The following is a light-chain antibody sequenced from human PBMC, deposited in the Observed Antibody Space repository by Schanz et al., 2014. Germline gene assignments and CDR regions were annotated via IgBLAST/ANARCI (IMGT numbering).Light chain of an antibody. CDR2: EAS. V-gene: IGKV3-20*01. CDR3: QQYGSSLPWT. J-gene: IGKJ1*01. CDR1: QSVSSY. Sequence: EIVLTQSPPTLSLSPGERATLSCRASQSVSSYLAWYQQKPGQAPRLLIYEASNRATGIPARFSGSGSGTDFTLTISRLEPEDFAVYYCQQYGSSLPWTFGQGTKVEIK.